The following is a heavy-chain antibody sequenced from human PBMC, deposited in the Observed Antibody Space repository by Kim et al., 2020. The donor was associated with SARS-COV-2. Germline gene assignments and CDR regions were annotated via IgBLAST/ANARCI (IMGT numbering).Heavy chain of an antibody. D-gene: IGHD3-9*01. Sequence: SETLSLTCTVSGGSISSSSYYWGWIRQPPGKGLEWIGSIYYSGSTYYNPSLKSRVTISEDTSKNQFSLKLSSVTAADTAVYYCARQVVLRYFDWSSDYYGMDVWGQGTTVTVSS. J-gene: IGHJ6*02. CDR2: IYYSGST. CDR1: GGSISSSSYY. V-gene: IGHV4-39*01. CDR3: ARQVVLRYFDWSSDYYGMDV.